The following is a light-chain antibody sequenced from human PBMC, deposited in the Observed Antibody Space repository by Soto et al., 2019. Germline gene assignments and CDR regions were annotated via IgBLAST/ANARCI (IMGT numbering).Light chain of an antibody. V-gene: IGLV4-69*01. CDR3: QTWDTGIRV. CDR2: VNSDGSH. Sequence: QLVLTQSPSASASLGASVKLTCTLNSGHSSYTIAWHQQQPEKGPRYLMKVNSDGSHTKGDGIPDRFAGSSSGAERYLTISSLQSEDEADYYCQTWDTGIRVFGGGTKLTVL. CDR1: SGHSSYT. J-gene: IGLJ3*02.